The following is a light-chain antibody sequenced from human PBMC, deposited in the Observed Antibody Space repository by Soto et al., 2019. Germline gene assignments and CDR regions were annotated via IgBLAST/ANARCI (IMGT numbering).Light chain of an antibody. V-gene: IGKV1-12*01. CDR2: KAS. Sequence: DIQMTQSPSSVSASVGDTVTITCRASQVISSWLAWYQHKPGGAPKLMIYKASNLQTGVPSRFSGSGSETDPTFTLTISNLQPEDFATYYCHQASSFPLTFGGGTKVEIK. CDR3: HQASSFPLT. CDR1: QVISSW. J-gene: IGKJ4*01.